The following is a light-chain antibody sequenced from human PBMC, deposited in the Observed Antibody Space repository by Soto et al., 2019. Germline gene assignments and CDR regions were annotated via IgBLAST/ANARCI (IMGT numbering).Light chain of an antibody. CDR2: EGN. CDR1: SSDVGSYNL. J-gene: IGLJ2*01. Sequence: QSALTQPASVSGSPGQSITISCTGTSSDVGSYNLGSWYQQYPGKAPKLMIYEGNKRPSGVSNRFSGSKSGNTASLTISGLQAEDEDYYYCCSYAGQRVAFGGGTKLTVL. CDR3: CSYAGQRVA. V-gene: IGLV2-23*01.